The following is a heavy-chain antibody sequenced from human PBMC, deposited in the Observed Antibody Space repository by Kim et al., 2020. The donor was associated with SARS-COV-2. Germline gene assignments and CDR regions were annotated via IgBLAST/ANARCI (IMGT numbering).Heavy chain of an antibody. Sequence: ASVKVSCKASGYTFTSYDINWVRQATGQGLEWMGWMNPNSGNTGYAQKFQGRVTMTRNTSISTAYMELSSLRSEDTAVYYCARWGDTYGGNSSYYYYGMDVWGQGTTVTVSS. D-gene: IGHD4-17*01. CDR2: MNPNSGNT. CDR1: GYTFTSYD. CDR3: ARWGDTYGGNSSYYYYGMDV. J-gene: IGHJ6*02. V-gene: IGHV1-8*01.